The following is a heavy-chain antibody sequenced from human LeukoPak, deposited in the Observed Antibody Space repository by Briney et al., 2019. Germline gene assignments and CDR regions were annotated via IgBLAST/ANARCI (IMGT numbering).Heavy chain of an antibody. Sequence: GGPLRLSCAASGFTFSSYWMSWVRQAPGKGLEWVANIKPDGSEKHCVDSVKGRLTIARDNAKNSLYLQMNSLRAEDTAVYYCARGDYYGSGTYYHDAFDIWGQGTMVTVSS. CDR1: GFTFSSYW. J-gene: IGHJ3*02. CDR3: ARGDYYGSGTYYHDAFDI. V-gene: IGHV3-7*03. CDR2: IKPDGSEK. D-gene: IGHD3-10*01.